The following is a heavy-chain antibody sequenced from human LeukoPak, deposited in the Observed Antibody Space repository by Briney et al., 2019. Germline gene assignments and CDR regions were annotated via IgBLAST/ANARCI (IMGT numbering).Heavy chain of an antibody. V-gene: IGHV3-53*01. J-gene: IGHJ6*02. CDR2: IYSGGST. D-gene: IGHD2-2*01. CDR1: GFTVSSNY. Sequence: GGSLRLSCAASGFTVSSNYMSWVRQAPGKGLEWVSVIYSGGSTYYADSVKGRFTISRDNSKNTLYLQMNSLRAEDTAVYYCARRPAAKYYYYDMDVWGQGTTVTVSS. CDR3: ARRPAAKYYYYDMDV.